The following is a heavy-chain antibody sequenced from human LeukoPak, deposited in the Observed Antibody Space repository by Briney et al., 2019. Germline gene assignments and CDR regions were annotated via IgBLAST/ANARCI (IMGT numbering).Heavy chain of an antibody. V-gene: IGHV3-30*04. D-gene: IGHD1-26*01. CDR1: GFTFSNYS. J-gene: IGHJ4*02. CDR3: AKDGGMGKLLPPDDY. Sequence: GGSLRLSCAASGFTFSNYSMHWVRQAPGKGLEWVAVISYDGSNKYYADSVKGRFTISRDNSKNTLYLQMNSLRAEDTAVYYCAKDGGMGKLLPPDDYWGQGTLVTVSS. CDR2: ISYDGSNK.